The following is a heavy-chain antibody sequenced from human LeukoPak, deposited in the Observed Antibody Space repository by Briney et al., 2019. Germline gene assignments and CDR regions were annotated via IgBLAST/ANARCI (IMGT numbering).Heavy chain of an antibody. Sequence: PSETLSLTCTVSGGSITSSNYYWGWIRQPPGKGLEWIGSIYYSGSTYYNSSLKSRVTISVDTSKNQFSLKLSSVTATDTAVYYCARHSNYYDFGGQGAFDIWGQGTMVTVSS. J-gene: IGHJ3*02. CDR2: IYYSGST. CDR3: ARHSNYYDFGGQGAFDI. D-gene: IGHD3-22*01. CDR1: GGSITSSNYY. V-gene: IGHV4-39*01.